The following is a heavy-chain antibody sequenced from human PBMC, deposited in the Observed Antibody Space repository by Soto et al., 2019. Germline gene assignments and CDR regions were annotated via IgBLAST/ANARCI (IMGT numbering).Heavy chain of an antibody. V-gene: IGHV3-15*01. CDR3: ATKRTGITTIGPGY. D-gene: IGHD1-20*01. CDR1: GFTFINAW. Sequence: PWGSLRLSCAASGFTFINAWMILFRHSPFKWLEWVGRIKSKTDGGTTDYAAAVEGRFTISREDSKNTVYLQMDSPKTEDTAVYYCATKRTGITTIGPGYWGQGTLVTVSS. J-gene: IGHJ4*02. CDR2: IKSKTDGGTT.